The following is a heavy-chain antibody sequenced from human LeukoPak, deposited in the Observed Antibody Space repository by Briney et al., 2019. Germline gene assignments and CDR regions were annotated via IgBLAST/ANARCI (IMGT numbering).Heavy chain of an antibody. Sequence: GGSLRLSCAAPGFTSSSYAMSWVRQAPGKGLEWVSAISGSGGSTYYADSVKGRFTISRDNSKNTLYLQMNSLRAEDTAVYYCAKGLVTVTTFDYWGQGTLVTVSS. CDR1: GFTSSSYA. J-gene: IGHJ4*02. CDR3: AKGLVTVTTFDY. V-gene: IGHV3-23*01. D-gene: IGHD4-17*01. CDR2: ISGSGGST.